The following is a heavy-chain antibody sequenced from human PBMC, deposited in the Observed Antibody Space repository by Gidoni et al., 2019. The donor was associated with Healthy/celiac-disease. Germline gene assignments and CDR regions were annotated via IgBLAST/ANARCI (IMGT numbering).Heavy chain of an antibody. V-gene: IGHV4-39*01. J-gene: IGHJ6*03. Sequence: QLQLQESGPGLVKPSETLSLTCTVSGGSISSSSYYWGWIRQPPGKGLEWIGSIYYSGSTYYNPSLKSRVTISVDTSKNQFSLKLSSVTAADTAVYYCARLPGVRRYYYYYYMDVWGKGTTVTVSS. CDR2: IYYSGST. D-gene: IGHD3-10*01. CDR3: ARLPGVRRYYYYYYMDV. CDR1: GGSISSSSYY.